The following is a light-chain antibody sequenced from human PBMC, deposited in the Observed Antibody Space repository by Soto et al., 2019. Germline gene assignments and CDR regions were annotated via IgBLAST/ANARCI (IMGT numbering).Light chain of an antibody. CDR2: GAS. V-gene: IGKV3-20*01. J-gene: IGKJ3*01. CDR3: QQYGSSPVT. CDR1: QSVTSSY. Sequence: EIVLTQSPGTLSLSPGERATLTCRASQSVTSSYLAWYQQKPGQAPRLLMYGASSRATGIPDRFSGSGYGTDFSLTISRLEPEDFAVYYCQQYGSSPVTFGPGTKVDIK.